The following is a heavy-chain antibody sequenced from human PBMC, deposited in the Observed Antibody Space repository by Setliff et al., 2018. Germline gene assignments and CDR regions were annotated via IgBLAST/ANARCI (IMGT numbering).Heavy chain of an antibody. Sequence: GASVTVSCKASGGTFSNIGISWVRQAPGQGLEWMGGITPLFGTTNYAQEFQGRVTITTDESTNTAYMELSSLRSEDTAMYYCAREKVVVVSATSYHYYMDVWGKGTTVTVSS. D-gene: IGHD2-15*01. CDR3: AREKVVVVSATSYHYYMDV. V-gene: IGHV1-69*05. CDR1: GGTFSNIG. J-gene: IGHJ6*03. CDR2: ITPLFGTT.